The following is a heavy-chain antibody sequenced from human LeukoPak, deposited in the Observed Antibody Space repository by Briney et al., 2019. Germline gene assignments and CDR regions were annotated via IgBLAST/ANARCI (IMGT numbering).Heavy chain of an antibody. V-gene: IGHV4-61*02. J-gene: IGHJ4*02. CDR3: ARHVRGYDYVWGSYRY. CDR2: IYTSGST. D-gene: IGHD3-16*02. CDR1: GGSISSGSYY. Sequence: SETLSLTCTVSGGSISSGSYYWSWIRQPAGKGLEWIGRIYTSGSTNYNPSLKSRVTISVDTSKNQFSLKLSSVTAADTAVYYCARHVRGYDYVWGSYRYWGQGTLVTVSS.